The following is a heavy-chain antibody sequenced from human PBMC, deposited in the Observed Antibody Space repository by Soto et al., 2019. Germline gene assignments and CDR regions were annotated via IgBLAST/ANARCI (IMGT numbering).Heavy chain of an antibody. V-gene: IGHV4-59*08. J-gene: IGHJ4*02. CDR3: ARHVVPAANYFAY. Sequence: PSEILSLTCTVSGGSISSYYWSWIRQPPGKGLEWIGYIYYSGSTNYNPSLKSRVTISVDTSKNQFSLKLSSVTVADTAVYYCARHVVPAANYFAYWGQGTLVTVSS. D-gene: IGHD2-2*01. CDR2: IYYSGST. CDR1: GGSISSYY.